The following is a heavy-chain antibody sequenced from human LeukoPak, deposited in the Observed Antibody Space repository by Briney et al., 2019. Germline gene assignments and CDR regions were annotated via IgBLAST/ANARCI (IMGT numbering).Heavy chain of an antibody. CDR2: ISSSSSYI. V-gene: IGHV3-21*01. Sequence: GSLRLSCAASGFTFSSYSMNWVRPAPGKGLEWVSSISSSSSYIYYADSVKGRFTISRDNAKNSLYLQMNSLRAEDTAVYYCASRAVVAARPEAYYYGMDVWGQGTTVTVSS. CDR3: ASRAVVAARPEAYYYGMDV. D-gene: IGHD6-6*01. J-gene: IGHJ6*02. CDR1: GFTFSSYS.